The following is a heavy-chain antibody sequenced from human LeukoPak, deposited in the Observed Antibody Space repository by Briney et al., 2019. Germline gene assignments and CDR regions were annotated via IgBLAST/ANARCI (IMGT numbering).Heavy chain of an antibody. J-gene: IGHJ4*02. CDR2: IKQDGSEK. D-gene: IGHD2-2*01. CDR1: GFTFSSYW. CDR3: ARDRCSSTSCPVDY. Sequence: PGGSLRLSCAASGFTFSSYWMSWVRQAPGKGLEWVANIKQDGSEKYYVDSVKGRFTISRDNAKNSLYLQMNSLRAEDTAVYYCARDRCSSTSCPVDYWGQGTLVTVSS. V-gene: IGHV3-7*01.